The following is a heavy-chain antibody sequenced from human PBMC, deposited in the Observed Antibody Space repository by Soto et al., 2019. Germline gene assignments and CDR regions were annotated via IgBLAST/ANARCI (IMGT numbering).Heavy chain of an antibody. CDR1: GGSISSSSYY. Sequence: TSETLSLTCTVSGGSISSSSYYWGWIRQPPGKGLEWIGSIYYSGSTYYNPSLKSRVTISVDTSKNQFSLKLSSVTAADTAVYYCAGVAWTSYSSGWYGWFDPWGQGTLVTVSS. CDR2: IYYSGST. CDR3: AGVAWTSYSSGWYGWFDP. V-gene: IGHV4-39*01. J-gene: IGHJ5*02. D-gene: IGHD6-13*01.